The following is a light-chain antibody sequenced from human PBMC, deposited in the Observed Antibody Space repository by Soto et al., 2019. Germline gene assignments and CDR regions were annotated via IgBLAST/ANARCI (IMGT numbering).Light chain of an antibody. CDR2: GAS. CDR1: QSVRSN. J-gene: IGKJ1*01. CDR3: QQYANWPPWT. Sequence: EIVMTQSPATLSVSPGERATLSCRASQSVRSNLAWYQQKPGQAPRLLIYGASTRATGIPARFSGSGSGTEFTLTISSLQSEDFAVSYCQQYANWPPWTFGQGTKV. V-gene: IGKV3-15*01.